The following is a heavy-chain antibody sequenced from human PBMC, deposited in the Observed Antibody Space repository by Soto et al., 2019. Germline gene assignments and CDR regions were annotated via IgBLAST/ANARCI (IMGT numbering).Heavy chain of an antibody. Sequence: SGPTLVKPTQTLTLTCTFSGFSLSTSGVGVGWIRQPPGKALEWLALIYWDDDKRYSPTLKSRLTITKDTSKNQVVLTMTNMDPVDTATYYCAQWRDFWSGYTTLYFDYWGQGTLVTVSS. D-gene: IGHD3-3*01. J-gene: IGHJ4*02. CDR2: IYWDDDK. CDR1: GFSLSTSGVG. V-gene: IGHV2-5*02. CDR3: AQWRDFWSGYTTLYFDY.